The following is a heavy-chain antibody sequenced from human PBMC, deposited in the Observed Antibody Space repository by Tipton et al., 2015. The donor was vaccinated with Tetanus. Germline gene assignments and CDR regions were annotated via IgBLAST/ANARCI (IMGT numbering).Heavy chain of an antibody. V-gene: IGHV4-39*01. CDR2: IYSSGDT. CDR3: ARHNSGYFTFFDS. J-gene: IGHJ4*02. CDR1: SVSIADNTNY. D-gene: IGHD3-3*01. Sequence: TLSLTCTVSSVSIADNTNYWGWIRQPPGKGLEWIGSIYSSGDTYSNPSLKSRATMSVDTSRNQFSLRLSSVTPADTAEYYCARHNSGYFTFFDSWGQGILVTVSS.